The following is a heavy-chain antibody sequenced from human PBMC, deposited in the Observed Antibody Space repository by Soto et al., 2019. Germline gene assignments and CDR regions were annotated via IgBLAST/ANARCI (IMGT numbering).Heavy chain of an antibody. D-gene: IGHD3-16*02. J-gene: IGHJ6*02. CDR3: ARSTWGTYRYAGDYYYGMDV. CDR2: IFPVSGTS. V-gene: IGHV1-69*01. CDR1: GGTFSNFA. Sequence: QVHLVQSGAEVKRPGSSVKVSCQASGGTFSNFAFSWVRLAPGQGLEWMGGIFPVSGTSNSAQRFQGRVTITADDSTSTIYMELRSLRSEDTAMYYCARSTWGTYRYAGDYYYGMDVWGQGTSVTVSS.